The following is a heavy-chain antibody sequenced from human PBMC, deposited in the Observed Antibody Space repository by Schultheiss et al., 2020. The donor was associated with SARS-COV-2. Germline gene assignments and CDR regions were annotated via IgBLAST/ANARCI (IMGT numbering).Heavy chain of an antibody. CDR3: ARDRYGDYASSLDY. V-gene: IGHV1-18*04. Sequence: ASVKVSCKASGYTFTSYYMHWVRQAPGQGLEWMGGIIPIFGTANYAQKLQGRVTMTTDTSTSTAYMELRSLRSDDTAVYYCARDRYGDYASSLDYWGQGTLVTVSS. CDR2: IIPIFGTA. D-gene: IGHD4-17*01. CDR1: GYTFTSYY. J-gene: IGHJ4*02.